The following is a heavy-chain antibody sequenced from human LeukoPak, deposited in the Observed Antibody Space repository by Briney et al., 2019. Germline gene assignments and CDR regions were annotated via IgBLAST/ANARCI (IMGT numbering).Heavy chain of an antibody. J-gene: IGHJ4*02. V-gene: IGHV1-2*02. CDR3: ARAGTYDYVWGSYRPPSYFDY. CDR1: GYTFTGYY. Sequence: ASVKVSCKASGYTFTGYYMHWVRQAPGQGLEGMGWINPNSGGTNYAQKFQGRVTMTRDTSISTAYMELSRLRSDDTAVYYCARAGTYDYVWGSYRPPSYFDYWGQGTLVTVSS. CDR2: INPNSGGT. D-gene: IGHD3-16*02.